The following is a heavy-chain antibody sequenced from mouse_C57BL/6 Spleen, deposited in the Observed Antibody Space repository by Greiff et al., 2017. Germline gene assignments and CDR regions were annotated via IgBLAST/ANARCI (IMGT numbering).Heavy chain of an antibody. D-gene: IGHD3-3*01. CDR1: GFTFSDYG. CDR2: ISSGSSTI. V-gene: IGHV5-17*01. CDR3: AREGDARNYYAMDY. Sequence: EVKLMESGGGLVKPGGSLKLSCAASGFTFSDYGMHWVRQAPEKGLEWVAYISSGSSTIYYADTVKGRFTISRDNAKNTLFLQMTSLRSEDTAMYYCAREGDARNYYAMDYWGQGTSVTVSS. J-gene: IGHJ4*01.